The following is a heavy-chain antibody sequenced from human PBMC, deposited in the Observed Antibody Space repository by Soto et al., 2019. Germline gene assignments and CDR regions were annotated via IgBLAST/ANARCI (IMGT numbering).Heavy chain of an antibody. Sequence: VQLMQSGAEVKKPGSSVKVSCKASGGTFSSHSINWVRQAPGQGLEWMGGIITLFGTSNYAQNFQGRVTITADQSTGTAYMELNSLTSDDTAVYYCAREVGYGDFSAALLDWGQGTLVTVSS. CDR2: IITLFGTS. D-gene: IGHD2-21*02. CDR1: GGTFSSHS. J-gene: IGHJ4*02. V-gene: IGHV1-69*01. CDR3: AREVGYGDFSAALLD.